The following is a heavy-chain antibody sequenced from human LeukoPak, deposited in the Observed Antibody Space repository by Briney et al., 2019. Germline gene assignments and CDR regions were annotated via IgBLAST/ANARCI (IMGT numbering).Heavy chain of an antibody. V-gene: IGHV4-59*01. D-gene: IGHD4-17*01. Sequence: PSETLSLTCTVSGGSISSYYWSWIRQSPGKGLEWIGYIYYSGSTNYNPSLKSRVTISVDTSKNQFSLKLSSVTAADTAVYYCASSSDYGDLYFDYWGQGTLVTVSS. CDR3: ASSSDYGDLYFDY. CDR2: IYYSGST. CDR1: GGSISSYY. J-gene: IGHJ4*02.